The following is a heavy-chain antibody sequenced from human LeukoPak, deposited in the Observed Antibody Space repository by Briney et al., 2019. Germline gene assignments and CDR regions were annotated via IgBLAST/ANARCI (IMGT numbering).Heavy chain of an antibody. Sequence: PSETLSLTCTVSGGSISSYYWSWTRQPAGKGLEWIRRIYTSGSTNYNPSLKSRVTMSVDTSKNQFSLKLSSVTAADTAVYYCAREIAVASIYYFDYWGQGTLVTISS. CDR2: IYTSGST. CDR1: GGSISSYY. V-gene: IGHV4-4*07. CDR3: AREIAVASIYYFDY. J-gene: IGHJ4*02. D-gene: IGHD6-19*01.